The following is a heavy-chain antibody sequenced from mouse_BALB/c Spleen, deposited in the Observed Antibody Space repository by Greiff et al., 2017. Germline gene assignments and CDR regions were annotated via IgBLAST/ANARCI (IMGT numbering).Heavy chain of an antibody. Sequence: LQQPGSELVRPGASVKLSCKASGYTFTSYWMHWVKQRHGQGLEWIGNIYPGSGSTNYDEKFKSKGTLTVDTSSSTAYMHLSSLTSEDSAVYYCTRENYGYDGGYYFDYWGQGTTRTVSS. D-gene: IGHD2-2*01. CDR3: TRENYGYDGGYYFDY. V-gene: IGHV1S22*01. CDR1: GYTFTSYW. J-gene: IGHJ2*01. CDR2: IYPGSGST.